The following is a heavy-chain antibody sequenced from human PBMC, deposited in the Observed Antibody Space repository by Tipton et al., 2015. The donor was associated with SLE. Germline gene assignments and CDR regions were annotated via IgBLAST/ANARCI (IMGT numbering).Heavy chain of an antibody. CDR1: GGTFKNYA. J-gene: IGHJ6*02. D-gene: IGHD2-2*01. Sequence: QLVQSGAEVKKPGSSVKVSCEASGGTFKNYAVHWVRQAPGQGLEWLGMIVPMFGTTNYAQKFQGRVTITADESTTTAYMELSRLRSDDTAVYYCAREKSDCSSPSCYLVDIYYYYYGMDVWGQGTTVTVSS. CDR3: AREKSDCSSPSCYLVDIYYYYYGMDV. V-gene: IGHV1-69*13. CDR2: IVPMFGTT.